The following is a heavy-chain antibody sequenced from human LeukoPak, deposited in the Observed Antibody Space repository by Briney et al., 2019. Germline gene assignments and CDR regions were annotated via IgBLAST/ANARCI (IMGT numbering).Heavy chain of an antibody. D-gene: IGHD6-13*01. CDR2: LYSGGAA. CDR3: ARERAEGIAAAGLNY. Sequence: GGSLRLSCAASGFTVSSNYMSWVRQAPGKGLECVSVLYSGGAAYYADSVKGRFTISRDNSKNTLYLQMNSLRAEDTAVYYCARERAEGIAAAGLNYWGQGTLVTVSS. CDR1: GFTVSSNY. J-gene: IGHJ4*02. V-gene: IGHV3-53*05.